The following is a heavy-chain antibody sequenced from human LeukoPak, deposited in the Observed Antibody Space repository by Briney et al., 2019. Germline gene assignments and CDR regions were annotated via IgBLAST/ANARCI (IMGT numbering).Heavy chain of an antibody. CDR3: AKGSEYYYDSSGPFDY. J-gene: IGHJ4*02. CDR2: IRYDGSNK. D-gene: IGHD3-22*01. V-gene: IGHV3-30*02. Sequence: GGSLRLSCAASGFTFSSYGMHWVRQAPGKGLEWVAFIRYDGSNKYYADSVKGRFTISRDNSKNTLYLQMNSLRAEDTAVYYCAKGSEYYYDSSGPFDYWGQGTLVTVSS. CDR1: GFTFSSYG.